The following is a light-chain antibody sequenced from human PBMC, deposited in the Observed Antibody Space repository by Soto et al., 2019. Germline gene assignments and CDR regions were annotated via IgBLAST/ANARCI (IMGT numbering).Light chain of an antibody. J-gene: IGKJ2*01. Sequence: DGVMTQSPLSLPVTLGQPASISCRSSQGLLHSNGDNFLSWFQQRPGQSPRRLIYQVSNRDSGVQDRFSGSGSGTDFTLTISRVEAEDVGIYYCMQGTHWPYTFGQWTKLEI. CDR1: QGLLHSNGDNF. CDR3: MQGTHWPYT. V-gene: IGKV2-30*02. CDR2: QVS.